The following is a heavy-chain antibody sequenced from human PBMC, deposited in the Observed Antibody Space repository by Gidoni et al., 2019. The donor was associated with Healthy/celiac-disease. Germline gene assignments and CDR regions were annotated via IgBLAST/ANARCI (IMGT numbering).Heavy chain of an antibody. D-gene: IGHD2-2*01. CDR3: ARGRCSSTSCYLRNYYYYYYMDV. CDR1: GGSFSGYY. J-gene: IGHJ6*03. CDR2: INHSGST. Sequence: QVQLQQWGAGLLKPSETLSLTCAVYGGSFSGYYWSWIRQPPGKGLEWIGEINHSGSTNYNPSLKSRVTRTVDTSKNQFSLKLSSVTAADTAVYYCARGRCSSTSCYLRNYYYYYYMDVWGKGTTVTVSS. V-gene: IGHV4-34*01.